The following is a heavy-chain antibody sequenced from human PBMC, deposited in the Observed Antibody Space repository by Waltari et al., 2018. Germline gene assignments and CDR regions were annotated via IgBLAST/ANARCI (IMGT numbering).Heavy chain of an antibody. D-gene: IGHD3-9*01. CDR3: ARVEGYYDIMTGYSYFDY. V-gene: IGHV1-2*02. J-gene: IGHJ4*02. CDR1: GYTFTGYY. CDR2: INPNSGGT. Sequence: QVQLVQSGAEVKKPGASVKVSCKASGYTFTGYYMHWVRQAPGQGLEWMGWINPNSGGTNYAQKFQGRVTKTRDTSISTAYMELSRLRSDDTAVYYCARVEGYYDIMTGYSYFDYWGQGTLVTVSS.